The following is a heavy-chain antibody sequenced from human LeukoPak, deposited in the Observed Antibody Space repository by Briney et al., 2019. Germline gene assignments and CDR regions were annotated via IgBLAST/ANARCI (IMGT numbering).Heavy chain of an antibody. CDR1: GVSISSGGYS. CDR3: ARGYCSGGSCWRNWFDP. V-gene: IGHV4-30-2*01. CDR2: IYHSGST. Sequence: PSETLSLTCAVSGVSISSGGYSWSWIRQPPGKGLEWIGYIYHSGSTYYNPSLKSRVTISVDRSKNQFSLKLSSVTAADTAVYYCARGYCSGGSCWRNWFDPWGQGTLVTVSS. D-gene: IGHD2-15*01. J-gene: IGHJ5*02.